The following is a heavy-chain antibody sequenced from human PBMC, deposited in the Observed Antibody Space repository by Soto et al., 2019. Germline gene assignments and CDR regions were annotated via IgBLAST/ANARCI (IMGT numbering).Heavy chain of an antibody. CDR2: ISAYNGNT. D-gene: IGHD2-21*02. Sequence: QVQLVQSGAEVKKPGASVKVSCKASGYTFTSYGISWVRQAPGQGLEWMGWISAYNGNTNYAQKRQGRVTMTTDTSTSTAYMELRSLRSDDTAVYYCASAAYCGGDCYSPDYDYYGMDGWGQGTTVTVSS. V-gene: IGHV1-18*01. CDR3: ASAAYCGGDCYSPDYDYYGMDG. CDR1: GYTFTSYG. J-gene: IGHJ6*02.